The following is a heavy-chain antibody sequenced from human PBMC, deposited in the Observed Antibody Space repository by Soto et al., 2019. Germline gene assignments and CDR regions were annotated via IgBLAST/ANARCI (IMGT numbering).Heavy chain of an antibody. CDR3: ARRARPAFYSMDF. J-gene: IGHJ6*03. CDR2: ISSNGVGT. D-gene: IGHD6-6*01. CDR1: GFTLSGYA. Sequence: GGSLRLSCAASGFTLSGYAMDWVRQAPGKGLEYVSGISSNGVGTYYANSVQGRFTISRDNSKNTVYLQMGSLRPEDMAVYYCARRARPAFYSMDFWGKGTTVTVAS. V-gene: IGHV3-64*01.